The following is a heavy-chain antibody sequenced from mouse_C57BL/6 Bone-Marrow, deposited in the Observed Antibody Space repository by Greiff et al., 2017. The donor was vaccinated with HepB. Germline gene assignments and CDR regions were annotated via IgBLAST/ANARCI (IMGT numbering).Heavy chain of an antibody. CDR2: INPRSGNT. J-gene: IGHJ2*01. CDR1: GYTFTSYG. Sequence: QVQLKESGAELARPGASVKLSCKASGYTFTSYGISWVKQRTGQGLEWIGEINPRSGNTYYNEKFKGKATLTADKSSSTAYMELRSLTSEDSAVYFCARSPIYDGYFFFDYWGQGTTLTVSS. V-gene: IGHV1-81*01. D-gene: IGHD2-3*01. CDR3: ARSPIYDGYFFFDY.